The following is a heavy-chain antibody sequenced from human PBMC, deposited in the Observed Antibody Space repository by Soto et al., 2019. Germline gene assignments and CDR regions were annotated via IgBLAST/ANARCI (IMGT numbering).Heavy chain of an antibody. CDR2: IDPSDSQT. CDR3: ARQIYDSDTGPNFQYYFDS. V-gene: IGHV5-10-1*01. CDR1: GYSFASYW. J-gene: IGHJ4*02. D-gene: IGHD3-22*01. Sequence: PXDSLTISCKGSGYSFASYWITLVRQKPGKGLEWMGRIDPSDSQTYYSPSFRGHVTISVTKSITTVFLQWSSLRASDTAMYYCARQIYDSDTGPNFQYYFDSWGQGTPVTVSS.